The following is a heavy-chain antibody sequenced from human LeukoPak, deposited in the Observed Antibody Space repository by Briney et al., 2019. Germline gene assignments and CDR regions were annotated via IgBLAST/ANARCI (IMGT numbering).Heavy chain of an antibody. D-gene: IGHD3-3*01. J-gene: IGHJ4*02. V-gene: IGHV3-23*01. CDR1: GFTFSSYA. CDR2: ISGSGGST. Sequence: SGGSLRLSCAASGFTFSSYAMSWVRQAPGKGLEWVSAISGSGGSTYYADSVKGRFTISRDNSKNTLYLQMNSLRAEDTAVYYCAKDEYYDFWSGFALDYFDYWGQGTLVTVSS. CDR3: AKDEYYDFWSGFALDYFDY.